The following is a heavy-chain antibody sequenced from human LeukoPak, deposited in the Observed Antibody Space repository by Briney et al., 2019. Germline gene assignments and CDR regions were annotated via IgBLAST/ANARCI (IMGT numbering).Heavy chain of an antibody. CDR1: GGSISSGDYY. CDR2: IYYSGST. J-gene: IGHJ6*02. CDR3: ARAGYGDYDYYGMDV. Sequence: SETLSLTCTVSGGSISSGDYYWSWIRQPPGKGLEWIGYIYYSGSTYYNPSLKSRVTISVDTSQNQFSLKLSSVTAADTAVYYCARAGYGDYDYYGMDVWGQGTTVTVSS. V-gene: IGHV4-30-4*01. D-gene: IGHD4-17*01.